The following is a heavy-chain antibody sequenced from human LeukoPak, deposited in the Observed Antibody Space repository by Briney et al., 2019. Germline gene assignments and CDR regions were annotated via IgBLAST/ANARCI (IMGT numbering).Heavy chain of an antibody. V-gene: IGHV3-53*01. CDR2: IYSGGST. CDR3: ARGAGGYQFDY. CDR1: GFTVGSNY. Sequence: PGGSLRLSCAASGFTVGSNYMSWVRQAPGKGLEWVSVIYSGGSTYYADSVKGRFTISRDNSKNTLYLQMNSLRAEDTAVYYCARGAGGYQFDYWGQGTLVTVSS. D-gene: IGHD3-22*01. J-gene: IGHJ4*02.